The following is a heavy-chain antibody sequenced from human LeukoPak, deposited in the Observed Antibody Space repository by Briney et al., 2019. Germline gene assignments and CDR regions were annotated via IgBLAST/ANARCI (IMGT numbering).Heavy chain of an antibody. CDR2: ISAYNGNT. J-gene: IGHJ4*02. CDR3: ARDLRMWSMVRGVIDY. Sequence: ASVKVSCKAPGYTFNSYYMHWVRQAPGQGLEWMGWISAYNGNTNYAQKLQGRVTMTTDTSTSTAYMELRSLRSDDTAVYYCARDLRMWSMVRGVIDYWGQGTLVTVSS. V-gene: IGHV1-18*04. D-gene: IGHD3-10*01. CDR1: GYTFNSYY.